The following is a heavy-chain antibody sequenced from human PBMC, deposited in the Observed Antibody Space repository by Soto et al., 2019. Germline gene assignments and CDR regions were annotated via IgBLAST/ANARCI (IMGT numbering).Heavy chain of an antibody. CDR1: GFTFSSYG. CDR2: IWYDGSNK. J-gene: IGHJ3*02. V-gene: IGHV3-33*01. Sequence: QVQLVESGGGVVQPGRSLRLSCAASGFTFSSYGMHWVRQAPGKGLEWVAVIWYDGSNKYYADSVKGRFTISRDNSKNTLYPQMNSLRAEDTAVYYCARGIGWLYNGGAFDIWGQGTMVTVSS. CDR3: ARGIGWLYNGGAFDI. D-gene: IGHD3-16*01.